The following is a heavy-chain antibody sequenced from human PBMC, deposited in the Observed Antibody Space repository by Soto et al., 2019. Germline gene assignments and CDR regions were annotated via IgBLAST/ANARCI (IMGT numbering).Heavy chain of an antibody. CDR2: IKSQGGGGIA. CDR3: IWQQDFYYGRAV. CDR1: GFPFSPAW. D-gene: IGHD6-13*01. V-gene: IGHV3-15*07. Sequence: EVQLVESGGGLLTHGGSLRLSCKASGFPFSPAWMNWVRHAPGKGLEWGGLIKSQGGGGIAHYAAPVKGRFTISRDDSRNTVYLQMNSLKPEDTALYYCIWQQDFYYGRAVWGQGTTVTVSS. J-gene: IGHJ6*02.